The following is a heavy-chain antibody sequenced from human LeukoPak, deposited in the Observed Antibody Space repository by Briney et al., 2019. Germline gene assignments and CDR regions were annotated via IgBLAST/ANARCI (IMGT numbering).Heavy chain of an antibody. CDR2: ISSGSNYI. D-gene: IGHD1-26*01. CDR1: GFTFSSYS. V-gene: IGHV3-21*01. CDR3: ARADSGGQPHY. Sequence: GGSLRLPCAASGFTFSSYSMNWVRQAPGKGLECVSSISSGSNYIYYADSVKGRFTISRDNARNSLYLQMNSLRAEDTAVYYCARADSGGQPHYWAQGTLPTVSS. J-gene: IGHJ4*02.